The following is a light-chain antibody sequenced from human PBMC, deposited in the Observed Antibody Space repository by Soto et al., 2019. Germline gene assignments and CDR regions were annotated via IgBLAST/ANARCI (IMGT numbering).Light chain of an antibody. V-gene: IGKV1-6*01. CDR1: QGIRND. J-gene: IGKJ3*01. Sequence: AIQMTQSPSSPSASVGDRVTITCRASQGIRNDLDWFQQKPGKAPKLLIYAASNLQSGVPARFSGSGSGTDFTLTISSLQPEDFATYYCLQKYFYPVTFGPGTKVDIK. CDR2: AAS. CDR3: LQKYFYPVT.